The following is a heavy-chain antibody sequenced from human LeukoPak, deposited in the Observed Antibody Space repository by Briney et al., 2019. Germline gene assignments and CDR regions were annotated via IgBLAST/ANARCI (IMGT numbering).Heavy chain of an antibody. CDR2: MNPNSGNT. V-gene: IGHV1-8*03. Sequence: ASVKVSCKASGYTFTSYDINWVRQATGQGLEWMGWMNPNSGNTGYAQKFQGRVTITRNTSISTAYMELSSLRSEDMAVYYCATSMVHGGNYHWGQGTLVTVSS. D-gene: IGHD4/OR15-4a*01. J-gene: IGHJ4*02. CDR1: GYTFTSYD. CDR3: ATSMVHGGNYH.